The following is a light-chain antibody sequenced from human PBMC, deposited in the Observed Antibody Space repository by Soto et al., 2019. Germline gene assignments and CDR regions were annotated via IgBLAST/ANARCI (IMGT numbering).Light chain of an antibody. CDR3: CSYAGSYV. Sequence: QSALTQPASVSGSPGQSITISCTGTSSDVGGYNLVSWYQQHPGKAPKLMIYEVSKRPSGVSNRFSGSKSGNTASLTISGLQAEDEADYYCCSYAGSYVFGTGTKLTVL. CDR1: SSDVGGYNL. J-gene: IGLJ1*01. CDR2: EVS. V-gene: IGLV2-23*02.